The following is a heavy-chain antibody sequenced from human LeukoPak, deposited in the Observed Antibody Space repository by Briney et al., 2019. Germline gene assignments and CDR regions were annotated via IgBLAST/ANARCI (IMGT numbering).Heavy chain of an antibody. Sequence: PGGSLRLSCAASGFTFSSYSINWVRQAPGKGLECVSSISYSSSYIYYGDSVKGRFTISRDNPKNPLYLQMNSLRAEDTALYYCARDLGWYYYDSSGYPGFDYWGQGTLVTVSS. CDR1: GFTFSSYS. CDR3: ARDLGWYYYDSSGYPGFDY. J-gene: IGHJ4*02. D-gene: IGHD3-22*01. CDR2: ISYSSSYI. V-gene: IGHV3-21*01.